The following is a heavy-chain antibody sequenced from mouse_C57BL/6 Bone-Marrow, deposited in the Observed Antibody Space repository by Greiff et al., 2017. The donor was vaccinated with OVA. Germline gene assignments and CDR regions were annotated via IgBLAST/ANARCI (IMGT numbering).Heavy chain of an antibody. Sequence: EVQLQQSGPELVKPGASVKISCKASGYTFTDYYMNWVKQSHGKSLEWIGDINPNNGGTSYNQKFKGKATLTVDKSSSTAYMELRSLTSEDSAVYYCARDAYYSNYDWFAYWGQGTLVTVSA. V-gene: IGHV1-26*01. CDR1: GYTFTDYY. J-gene: IGHJ3*01. D-gene: IGHD2-5*01. CDR2: INPNNGGT. CDR3: ARDAYYSNYDWFAY.